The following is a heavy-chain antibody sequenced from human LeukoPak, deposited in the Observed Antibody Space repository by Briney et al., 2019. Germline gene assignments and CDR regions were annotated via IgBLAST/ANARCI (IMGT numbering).Heavy chain of an antibody. D-gene: IGHD3-22*01. CDR2: IWYDGSNK. CDR1: GFTFSSYG. J-gene: IGHJ4*02. V-gene: IGHV3-33*01. CDR3: ARDPLYYDSSGFYPPPDY. Sequence: GGSLRLSCAASGFTFSSYGMHWVRQAPGKGLEWVAVIWYDGSNKYYADSVKGRFTISRDNSKNTLYLQMNSLRAEDTAVYYCARDPLYYDSSGFYPPPDYWGQGTLVTVSS.